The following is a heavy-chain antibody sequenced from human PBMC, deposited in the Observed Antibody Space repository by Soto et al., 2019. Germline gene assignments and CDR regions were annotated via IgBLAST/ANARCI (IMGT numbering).Heavy chain of an antibody. Sequence: ASVKVSCKASGYTFTGYYMHWVRQAPGQGLEWMGWINPNSGGTNYAQKFQGRVTMTRDTSISTAYMELSRLRSDDTAVYYCASAATTEHYYYYCGMDVWGQGTTVTVSS. CDR1: GYTFTGYY. CDR2: INPNSGGT. V-gene: IGHV1-2*02. D-gene: IGHD5-12*01. CDR3: ASAATTEHYYYYCGMDV. J-gene: IGHJ6*02.